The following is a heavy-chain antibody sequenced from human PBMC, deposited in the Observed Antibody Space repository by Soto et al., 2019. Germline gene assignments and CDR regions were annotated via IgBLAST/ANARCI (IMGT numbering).Heavy chain of an antibody. D-gene: IGHD2-8*02. CDR2: MYHSGGT. Sequence: SETLSLTCAVSGGSISSGGYSWSWIRQPPGKGLEWIGYMYHSGGTYYNPSLKSRVTISIDRSKNQFSLKLSSVTAADTAVYYCARDKITGLFDYWGQGTLVTVSS. CDR3: ARDKITGLFDY. V-gene: IGHV4-30-2*01. J-gene: IGHJ4*02. CDR1: GGSISSGGYS.